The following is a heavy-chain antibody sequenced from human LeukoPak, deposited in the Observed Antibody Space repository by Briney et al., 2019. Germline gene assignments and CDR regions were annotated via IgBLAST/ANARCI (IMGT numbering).Heavy chain of an antibody. CDR2: IYYSGST. D-gene: IGHD2-15*01. J-gene: IGHJ3*02. CDR3: AREGAATWVSFDI. V-gene: IGHV4-31*03. CDR1: GGSISSGGYY. Sequence: SQTLSPTCTVSGGSISSGGYYWSWIRQHPGKGLEWIGYIYYSGSTYYNPSLKSRVTISVDTSKNQFSLKLSSVTAADTAVYYCAREGAATWVSFDIWGQGTMVTVSS.